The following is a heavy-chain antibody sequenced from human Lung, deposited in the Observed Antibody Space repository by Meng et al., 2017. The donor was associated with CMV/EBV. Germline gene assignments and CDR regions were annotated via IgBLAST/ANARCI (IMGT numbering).Heavy chain of an antibody. CDR3: ARVAGTYYSSPIDY. CDR1: RFTFNTYA. J-gene: IGHJ4*02. CDR2: ISFDGSNE. V-gene: IGHV3-30*04. D-gene: IGHD1-26*01. Sequence: ARFTFNTYAMHWVRQAPGQGLAWVAVISFDGSNEYYADSVKGRFTISRDNSANTLYLHMNSLRAEDTALYYCARVAGTYYSSPIDYWGQGTLVTVSS.